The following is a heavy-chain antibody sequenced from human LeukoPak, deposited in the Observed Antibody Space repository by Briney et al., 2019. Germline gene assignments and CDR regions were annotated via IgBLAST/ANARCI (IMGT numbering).Heavy chain of an antibody. CDR2: IKQDGSEK. CDR1: GFTFSSYW. CDR3: AILLRPELHYGMDV. Sequence: QSGGSLRLSCAASGFTFSSYWMSWVRQAPGKGLEWVANIKQDGSEKYYVDSVKGRFTISRDNAKNSLYLQMNSLRAEDTAVYYCAILLRPELHYGMDVWGQGTTVTVSS. J-gene: IGHJ6*02. V-gene: IGHV3-7*01. D-gene: IGHD1-7*01.